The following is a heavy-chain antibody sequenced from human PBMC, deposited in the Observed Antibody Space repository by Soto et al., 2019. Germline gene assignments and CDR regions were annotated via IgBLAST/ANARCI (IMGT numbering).Heavy chain of an antibody. CDR2: TSYDGSYN. D-gene: IGHD1-26*01. CDR1: GFTFSGHA. CDR3: AKDQGVGGTLGLFDY. J-gene: IGHJ4*02. Sequence: QVQLVESGGGAVQPGRSLRLSCAASGFTFSGHAMHWVRQAPGKGLESVAVTSYDGSYNHYADSVKGRFTISRDNSKNTLHLQMNSLRTDDTAVYYCAKDQGVGGTLGLFDYWGQGTLVTVSS. V-gene: IGHV3-30*18.